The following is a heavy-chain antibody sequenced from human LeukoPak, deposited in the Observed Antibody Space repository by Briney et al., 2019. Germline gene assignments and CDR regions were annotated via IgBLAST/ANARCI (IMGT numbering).Heavy chain of an antibody. CDR3: AKGTVVTAILGYFDY. Sequence: PGGPLRLSCAASGFTFSSYSMNWVRQAPGKGLEWVSYISSGSSTIYYADSVKGRFTISRDNAKNSLYLQMNSLRAEDTALYYCAKGTVVTAILGYFDYWGQGTLVTVSS. CDR1: GFTFSSYS. D-gene: IGHD2-21*02. V-gene: IGHV3-48*04. J-gene: IGHJ4*02. CDR2: ISSGSSTI.